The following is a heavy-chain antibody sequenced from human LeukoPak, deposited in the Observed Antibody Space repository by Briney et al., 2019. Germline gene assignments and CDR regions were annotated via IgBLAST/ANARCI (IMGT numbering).Heavy chain of an antibody. J-gene: IGHJ4*02. CDR2: ISGSGGST. Sequence: GGTLRLSCAASGFTSSSYGMSWVRQAPGKGLEWVSGISGSGGSTYYADSVKGRFTISRDNSKNTLYLQMNSLRAEDTAVYYCARESGYAVGDFWGQGTLVTVSS. CDR3: ARESGYAVGDF. CDR1: GFTSSSYG. D-gene: IGHD5-12*01. V-gene: IGHV3-23*01.